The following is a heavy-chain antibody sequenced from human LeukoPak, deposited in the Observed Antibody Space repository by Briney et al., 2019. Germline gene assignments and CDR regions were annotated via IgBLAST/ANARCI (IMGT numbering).Heavy chain of an antibody. CDR1: GFTVSSNY. V-gene: IGHV3-23*01. CDR3: AKFFSRAAAGLDY. J-gene: IGHJ4*02. CDR2: IGGGGVST. Sequence: GGSLRLSCAASGFTVSSNYMSWVRQAPGKGLEWVSSIGGGGVSTFYADSVKGRVTISRDNSKNTLHLQMNSLRAEDTAVYYCAKFFSRAAAGLDYWGQGTLVTVSS. D-gene: IGHD6-13*01.